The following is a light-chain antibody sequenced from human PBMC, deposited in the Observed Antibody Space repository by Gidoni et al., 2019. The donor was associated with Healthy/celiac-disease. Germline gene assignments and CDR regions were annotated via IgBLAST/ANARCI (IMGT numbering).Light chain of an antibody. Sequence: ITCRASQSISSWLAWYQQKPGKAPKLLIYKASSLESGVPSRFSGSGSGTEFTLTISSLQPDDFATYYCQQYNSYSQSTFGQGTKLEIK. CDR1: QSISSW. J-gene: IGKJ2*01. CDR3: QQYNSYSQST. CDR2: KAS. V-gene: IGKV1-5*03.